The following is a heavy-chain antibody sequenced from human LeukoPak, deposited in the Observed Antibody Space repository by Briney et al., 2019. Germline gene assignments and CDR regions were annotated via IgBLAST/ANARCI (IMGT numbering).Heavy chain of an antibody. D-gene: IGHD6-13*01. J-gene: IGHJ4*02. Sequence: SETLSLTCSVSGGSISSYYWSWIRQPPGKGLEWIGYIYYTGSTNYNPSLKSRVTISVETSKNEFSLKLRSVTAADTAVYYCARVTGYRIEDYFDYWGQGTLVTVSS. V-gene: IGHV4-59*01. CDR3: ARVTGYRIEDYFDY. CDR2: IYYTGST. CDR1: GGSISSYY.